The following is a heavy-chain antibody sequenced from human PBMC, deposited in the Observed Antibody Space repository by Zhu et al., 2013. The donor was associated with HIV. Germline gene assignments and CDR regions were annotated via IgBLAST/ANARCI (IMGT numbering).Heavy chain of an antibody. Sequence: QVQLVQSGAEVKKPGASVKVSCKASGYTFTGYYMHWVRQAPGQGLEWMGWINPNSGGTNYAQKFQGRVTMTRDTSISTAYMELSRLRSDDTAVYYCARVGGTVVTHNWFDPWGQGTLVTVSS. CDR2: INPNSGGT. D-gene: IGHD2-21*02. CDR1: GYTFTGYY. J-gene: IGHJ5*02. CDR3: ARVGGTVVTHNWFDP. V-gene: IGHV1-2*02.